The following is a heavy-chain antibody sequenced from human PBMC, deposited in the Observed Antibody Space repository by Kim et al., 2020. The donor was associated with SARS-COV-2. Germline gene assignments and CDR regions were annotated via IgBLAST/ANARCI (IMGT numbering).Heavy chain of an antibody. J-gene: IGHJ3*02. V-gene: IGHV3-30*04. Sequence: GGSLRLSCAASGFTFSSYAMHWVRQAPGKGLEWVAVISYDGSNKYYADSVKGRFTISRDNSKNTLYLQMNSLRAEDTAVYYCASLYSSSSVGAFDIWGQGTMVTVSS. CDR1: GFTFSSYA. CDR2: ISYDGSNK. D-gene: IGHD6-6*01. CDR3: ASLYSSSSVGAFDI.